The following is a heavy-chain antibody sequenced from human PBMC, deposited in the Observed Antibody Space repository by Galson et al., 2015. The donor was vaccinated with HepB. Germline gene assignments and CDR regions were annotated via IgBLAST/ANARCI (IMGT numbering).Heavy chain of an antibody. D-gene: IGHD5-18*01. V-gene: IGHV1-24*01. Sequence: SVKVSCKVSGYTLTELSMHWVRQAPGKGLEWMGGFDPEDGETIYAQKFQGRVTMTEDTSTDTAYMELSSLRSEDTAVYYCATGNPVDTAMVTGDGYNRFRYFDLWGRGTLVTVSS. CDR2: FDPEDGET. CDR3: ATGNPVDTAMVTGDGYNRFRYFDL. CDR1: GYTLTELS. J-gene: IGHJ2*01.